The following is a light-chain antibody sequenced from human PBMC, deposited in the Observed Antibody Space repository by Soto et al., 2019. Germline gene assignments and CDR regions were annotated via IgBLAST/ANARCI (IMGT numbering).Light chain of an antibody. Sequence: DIVMTQSPDSLAVSLGERATINCKSSQSVLYSSNNKNYLAWYQQKPGQPPKLLIYWASTREFGVPDRFSGSGSGTDFTLTISSLQTEDVAVYYCQQYYSTPLTFGQGIRLEIK. CDR3: QQYYSTPLT. CDR2: WAS. J-gene: IGKJ5*01. CDR1: QSVLYSSNNKNY. V-gene: IGKV4-1*01.